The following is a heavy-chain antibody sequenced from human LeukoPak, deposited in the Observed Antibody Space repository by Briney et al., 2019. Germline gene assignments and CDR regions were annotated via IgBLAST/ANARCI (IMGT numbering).Heavy chain of an antibody. J-gene: IGHJ4*02. V-gene: IGHV1-69*04. CDR1: GGTFSSYA. D-gene: IGHD3-10*01. CDR2: IIPILGIA. Sequence: AVKVSFKASGGTFSSYAISWVRQAPGQGIEWMGRIIPILGIANYAQKFQGRVTITADESTSTAYMELSSLRSEDTAVYYCATEGGLAGEFDYWGQGTLVTVSS. CDR3: ATEGGLAGEFDY.